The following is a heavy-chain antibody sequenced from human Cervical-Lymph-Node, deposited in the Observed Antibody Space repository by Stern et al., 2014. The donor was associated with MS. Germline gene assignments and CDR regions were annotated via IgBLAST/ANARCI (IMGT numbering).Heavy chain of an antibody. CDR3: ALRRSYYVY. J-gene: IGHJ4*02. V-gene: IGHV1-69*01. Sequence: QVQLVQSGSEVKKPGSSVKVSCKPSGDTFSSYALSWVRQAPGQGLEWVGGLIPFLGATRYGQKFQGRVTITPEESTGTAFMELSNLTSDDTAVYYCALRRSYYVYWGPGTLITVSS. D-gene: IGHD4-11*01. CDR2: LIPFLGAT. CDR1: GDTFSSYA.